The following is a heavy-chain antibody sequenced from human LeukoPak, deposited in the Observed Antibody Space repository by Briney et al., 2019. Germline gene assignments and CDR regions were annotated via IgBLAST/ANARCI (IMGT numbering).Heavy chain of an antibody. CDR1: GFAFGVHA. CDR3: AKAEYYYDSSGYSNY. D-gene: IGHD3-22*01. V-gene: IGHV3-23*01. Sequence: GGSLRLSCVGSGFAFGVHAMSWVRQAPGKGLEWVSAISGSGGSTYYADSVKGRFTISRDNSKNTLYLQMNSLRAEDTAVYYCAKAEYYYDSSGYSNYWGQGTLVTVSS. CDR2: ISGSGGST. J-gene: IGHJ4*02.